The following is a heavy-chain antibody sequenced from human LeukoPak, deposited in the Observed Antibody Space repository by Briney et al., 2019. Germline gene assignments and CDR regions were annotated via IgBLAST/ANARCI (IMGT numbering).Heavy chain of an antibody. CDR2: IYYSGST. CDR3: ARHRDYYGSGSYRFDY. CDR1: GGSISSSSYY. D-gene: IGHD3-10*01. J-gene: IGHJ4*02. Sequence: SETLSLTCTVSGGSISSSSYYWGWIRQPPGKGLEWIGSIYYSGSTYYNPSLKSRVTISVDTSKNQFSLKLSSVTAADTAVYYCARHRDYYGSGSYRFDYWGQGTLVTVSS. V-gene: IGHV4-39*01.